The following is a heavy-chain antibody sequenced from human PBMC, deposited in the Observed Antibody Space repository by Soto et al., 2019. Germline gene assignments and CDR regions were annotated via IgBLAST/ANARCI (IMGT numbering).Heavy chain of an antibody. CDR1: GYTFTSYA. CDR3: ARAISSVTTFYFDL. D-gene: IGHD4-17*01. Sequence: QVQLVQSEAEVKKPGASVKVSCKASGYTFTSYAMHWVRKAPGQRLEWMGWINAGNGNTKYSQKFQGRVTVTRDTSASTAYMELSSLRSEDTAVYYCARAISSVTTFYFDLWGRGTLVTVSS. V-gene: IGHV1-3*01. CDR2: INAGNGNT. J-gene: IGHJ2*01.